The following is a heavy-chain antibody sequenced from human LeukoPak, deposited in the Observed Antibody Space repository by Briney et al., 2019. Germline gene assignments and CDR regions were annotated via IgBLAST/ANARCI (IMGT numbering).Heavy chain of an antibody. CDR1: GFTFSSYA. CDR2: ISYDGSNK. J-gene: IGHJ4*02. V-gene: IGHV3-30*01. D-gene: IGHD2-15*01. Sequence: GGSLRLSCAASGFTFSSYAMHWVRQAPGKGLEWVAVISYDGSNKYYADSVKGRFTISRDNSKSTLYLQMNSLRAEDTAVYYCARDFAPYCSGGSCYLSGVDYWGQGTLVTVSS. CDR3: ARDFAPYCSGGSCYLSGVDY.